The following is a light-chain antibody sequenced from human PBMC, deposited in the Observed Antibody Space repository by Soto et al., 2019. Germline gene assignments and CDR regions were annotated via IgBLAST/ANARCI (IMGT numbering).Light chain of an antibody. CDR2: EVT. J-gene: IGLJ3*02. Sequence: QSALTQPASVSGSPGQSITLSCAGTTNDIGSYNYVSWFQQHPGEAPKLIIFEVTHRPSGISTRFSGSKSGNTASLTISGLQAEDEADYYCSSYAGSNNLVFGGGTKLTVL. CDR1: TNDIGSYNY. V-gene: IGLV2-14*01. CDR3: SSYAGSNNLV.